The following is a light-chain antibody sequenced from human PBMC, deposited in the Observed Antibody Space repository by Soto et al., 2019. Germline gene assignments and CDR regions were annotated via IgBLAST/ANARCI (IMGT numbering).Light chain of an antibody. Sequence: PGARATLSCWASESVGDYLAWYQQKPGQAPRLLIYGATKRTSGTPDRFSGTGSETAFTLAISRLEPGDFAVYYCQQYGTPRSVTFGQGTRLEIK. CDR3: QQYGTPRSVT. V-gene: IGKV3-20*01. CDR1: ESVGDY. CDR2: GAT. J-gene: IGKJ5*01.